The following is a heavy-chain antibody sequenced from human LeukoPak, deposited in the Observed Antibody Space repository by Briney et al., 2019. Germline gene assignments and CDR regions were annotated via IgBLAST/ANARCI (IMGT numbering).Heavy chain of an antibody. D-gene: IGHD3-22*01. CDR2: INPSIGGT. CDR1: GYTFTDYY. CDR3: ARAGIWDYSDTSGYHNGAFDI. Sequence: VASVKVSCKASGYTFTDYYMHWVRQAPGQGLEWMGWINPSIGGTNYVQKFQGRVTMTRDTSISTAYMELSGLRSDDTAVYYCARAGIWDYSDTSGYHNGAFDIWGQGTMVTVSS. J-gene: IGHJ3*02. V-gene: IGHV1-2*02.